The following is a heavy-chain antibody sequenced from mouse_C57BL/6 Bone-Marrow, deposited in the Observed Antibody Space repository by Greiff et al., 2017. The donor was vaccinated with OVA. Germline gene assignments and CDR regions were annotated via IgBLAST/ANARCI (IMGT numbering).Heavy chain of an antibody. V-gene: IGHV14-1*01. CDR3: TKADYYGSRSRTWFAY. D-gene: IGHD1-1*01. Sequence: EVQLQQSGAELVRPGASVKLSCTASGFNIKDYYMHWVKQRPEQGLEWIGRIDPEDGDTEYAPKFPGKATMTADTSSNTAYLQLSSLTSEDTAVYYCTKADYYGSRSRTWFAYWGQGTLVTVSA. CDR2: IDPEDGDT. CDR1: GFNIKDYY. J-gene: IGHJ3*01.